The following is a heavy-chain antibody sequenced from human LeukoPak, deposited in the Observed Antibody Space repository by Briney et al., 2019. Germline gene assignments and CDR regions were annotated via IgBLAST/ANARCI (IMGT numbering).Heavy chain of an antibody. D-gene: IGHD2-2*01. CDR2: IKSKTDGGTT. Sequence: GGSLRLSCAASGFTFDDARMSWVRQAPGKGLEWVAHIKSKTDGGTTDYATPVKGRFTISRDDSKNTLYLQMNSLKTEDTAVYYCTTTLMPATDFDYWGQGTLVTVSS. J-gene: IGHJ4*02. CDR3: TTTLMPATDFDY. V-gene: IGHV3-15*01. CDR1: GFTFDDAR.